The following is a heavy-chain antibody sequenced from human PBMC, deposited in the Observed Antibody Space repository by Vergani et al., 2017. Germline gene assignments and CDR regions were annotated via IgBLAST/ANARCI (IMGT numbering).Heavy chain of an antibody. CDR1: GFTSSYYC. CDR3: ATKSCGTPGCQIGYFRE. D-gene: IGHD1-1*01. J-gene: IGHJ1*01. V-gene: IGHV3-30*03. CDR2: ISYDGTQK. Sequence: QVHLVESGGGVVQPGRSLRLPCVVSGFTSSYYCMHWVRQAPGKGLEWVAVISYDGTQKYYADSVKGRFTISRDNSKSTLYLQMNSLRTEDTAVYYCATKSCGTPGCQIGYFREWGQGTLVTVSS.